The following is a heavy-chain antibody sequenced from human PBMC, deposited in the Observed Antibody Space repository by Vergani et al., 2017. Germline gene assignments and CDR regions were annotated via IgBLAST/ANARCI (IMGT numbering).Heavy chain of an antibody. CDR3: ARLDGIGSGY. CDR1: GGSISSSSYY. Sequence: QLQLQESGPGLVKPSETLSLTCTVSGGSISSSSYYWGWIRQPPGKGLEWIGSTYYSGSTYYNPSLKSRVTISVDTSKNQFSLKLSSVTAADTAVYYCARLDGIGSGYWGQGTLVTVSS. D-gene: IGHD1-14*01. CDR2: TYYSGST. V-gene: IGHV4-39*01. J-gene: IGHJ4*02.